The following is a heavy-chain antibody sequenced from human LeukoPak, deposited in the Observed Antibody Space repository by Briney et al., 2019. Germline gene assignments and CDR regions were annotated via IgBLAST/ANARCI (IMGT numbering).Heavy chain of an antibody. CDR2: IKEDGSEK. CDR3: AKDRPTWPIDY. V-gene: IGHV3-7*03. J-gene: IGHJ4*02. Sequence: GGSLRLSCAASGFTFSSHWMSWVRQAPGKGLEWVANIKEDGSEKYYVDSVKGRFTISRDNAKKSLYLQMDSLRAEDTAVYYCAKDRPTWPIDYWGQGTLVTVSS. D-gene: IGHD5-12*01. CDR1: GFTFSSHW.